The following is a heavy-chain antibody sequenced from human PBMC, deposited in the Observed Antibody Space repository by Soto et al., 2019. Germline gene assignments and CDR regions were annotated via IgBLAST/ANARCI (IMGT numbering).Heavy chain of an antibody. Sequence: PGGSLRLSCAGSGFTFDDYGMSWVRQAPGKGLEWVSGINWNGGSTGYADSVKGRFTISRDNAKNSLYLQMNSLRAEDTALYYCARAMVYYYDSSGYPFDYWGQGTLVIVSS. V-gene: IGHV3-20*04. J-gene: IGHJ4*02. CDR1: GFTFDDYG. D-gene: IGHD3-22*01. CDR3: ARAMVYYYDSSGYPFDY. CDR2: INWNGGST.